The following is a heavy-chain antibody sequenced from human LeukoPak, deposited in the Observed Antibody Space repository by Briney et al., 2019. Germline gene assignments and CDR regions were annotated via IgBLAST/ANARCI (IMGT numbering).Heavy chain of an antibody. Sequence: SETLSLPCTVSGGSINSYYWNWIRQPPGKGLEWIGYIYYSGGTNYNPSLKSRVTIAVDTSKNQSSLKLSSVTAADTAVYYCARRAAAVGTYYMDVWGKGSTASASS. CDR2: IYYSGGT. V-gene: IGHV4-59*01. J-gene: IGHJ6*03. D-gene: IGHD6-13*01. CDR1: GGSINSYY. CDR3: ARRAAAVGTYYMDV.